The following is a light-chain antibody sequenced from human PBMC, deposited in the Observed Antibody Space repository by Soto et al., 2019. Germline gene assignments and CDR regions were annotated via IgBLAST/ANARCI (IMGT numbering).Light chain of an antibody. CDR3: QQVKSYPWT. V-gene: IGKV1-9*01. CDR1: QGSSSY. J-gene: IGKJ1*01. CDR2: SAS. Sequence: IQLTQSPSSLSASVGDRVTITCRASQGSSSYLAWYQQKPGKAPKLLIFSASNLPSGVPSRFSGSGSGTEFPLTISSLPPEDFATYYCQQVKSYPWTFGQGTKVDLK.